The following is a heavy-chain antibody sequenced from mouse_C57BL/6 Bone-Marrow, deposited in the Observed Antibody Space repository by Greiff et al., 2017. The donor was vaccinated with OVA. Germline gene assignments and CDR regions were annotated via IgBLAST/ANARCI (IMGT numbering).Heavy chain of an antibody. CDR1: GFNIKDDY. CDR3: STVVEGY. D-gene: IGHD1-1*01. V-gene: IGHV14-4*01. Sequence: EVMLVESGAELVRPGASVKLSCTASGFNIKDDYMHWVKQRPEQGLEWIGWIDPENGDTEYASKFQGKATITADTSSNTAYLQLSSLTSEDTAVYYCSTVVEGYWGQGTTLTVSS. J-gene: IGHJ2*01. CDR2: IDPENGDT.